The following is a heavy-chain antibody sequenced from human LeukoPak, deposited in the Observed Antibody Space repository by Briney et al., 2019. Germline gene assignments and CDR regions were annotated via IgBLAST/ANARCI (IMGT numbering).Heavy chain of an antibody. CDR3: ARAGMGYYFDY. CDR1: GGSISSYY. D-gene: IGHD6-13*01. CDR2: IYYSGST. J-gene: IGHJ4*02. V-gene: IGHV4-59*01. Sequence: SETLSLTCTVSGGSISSYYWSWIRQPPGKGLEWIGYIYYSGSTNYNPSLKSRVTISVDTSKNQFSLKLSSVTAADTAVYYCARAGMGYYFDYWGQGTLVTVPS.